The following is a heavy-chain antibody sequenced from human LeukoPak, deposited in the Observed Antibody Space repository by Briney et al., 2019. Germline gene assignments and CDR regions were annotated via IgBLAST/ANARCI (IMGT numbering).Heavy chain of an antibody. CDR3: ARGRRDVTMIVVVMTAVSYYLDV. D-gene: IGHD3-22*01. Sequence: SETLSLTCAVYGGSFSGYYWTWIRQTPEKGLEWIGEMNPSGSTNYNPSLKSRVTISVDTSKYQFSLELSSVTAADTAVYYCARGRRDVTMIVVVMTAVSYYLDVWGKGTTVTVS. V-gene: IGHV4-34*01. CDR2: MNPSGST. J-gene: IGHJ6*03. CDR1: GGSFSGYY.